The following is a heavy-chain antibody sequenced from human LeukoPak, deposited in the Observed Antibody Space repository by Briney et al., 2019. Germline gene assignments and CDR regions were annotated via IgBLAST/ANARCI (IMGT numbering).Heavy chain of an antibody. CDR3: AKDLQLLWFGELSTFDY. CDR2: ISGSGGST. D-gene: IGHD3-10*01. CDR1: GVTFSSYA. Sequence: GGSLRLSCAASGVTFSSYAMSWVRQAPGKGLEWVSAISGSGGSTYYADSVKGRFTISRDNSKNTLYLQMNSLRAEDTAVYYCAKDLQLLWFGELSTFDYWGQGTLVTVSS. J-gene: IGHJ4*02. V-gene: IGHV3-23*01.